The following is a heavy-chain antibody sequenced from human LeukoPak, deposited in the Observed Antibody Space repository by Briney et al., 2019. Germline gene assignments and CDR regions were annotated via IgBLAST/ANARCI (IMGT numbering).Heavy chain of an antibody. V-gene: IGHV3-74*01. CDR1: GFTFSSSW. J-gene: IGHJ3*01. CDR2: ISSDVTNT. D-gene: IGHD7-27*01. Sequence: PGGSLRLSCAASGFTFSSSWLHWVRQAPGRGLVWVSRISSDVTNTAYGDSVKGRFTISRDNAKNTLYLEMNGLRVDDTGVYYCARGDWGSALSWGRGTMVTVSS. CDR3: ARGDWGSALS.